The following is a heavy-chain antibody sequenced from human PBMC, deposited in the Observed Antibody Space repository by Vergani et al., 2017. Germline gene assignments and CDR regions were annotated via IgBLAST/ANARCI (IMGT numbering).Heavy chain of an antibody. V-gene: IGHV1-18*04. J-gene: IGHJ6*02. D-gene: IGHD2-2*01. CDR3: ARDPDIVVVPAAPYYCYYYGMDV. CDR1: GYTFTSYG. Sequence: QVQLVQSGAEVKKPGASVKVSCKASGYTFTSYGISWVRPAPGQGLEWMGWISAYNGNTNYAQNIQGRVTMNTDTSTSTAYMERRSLRSDDTAVYYCARDPDIVVVPAAPYYCYYYGMDVWGQGTTVTVSS. CDR2: ISAYNGNT.